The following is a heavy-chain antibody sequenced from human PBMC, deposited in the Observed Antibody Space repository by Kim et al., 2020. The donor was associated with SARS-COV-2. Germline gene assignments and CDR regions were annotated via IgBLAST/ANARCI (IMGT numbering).Heavy chain of an antibody. Sequence: GGSLRLSCAASGFTFSSYWMHWVRQAPGKGLEWVSRVDRDASYTSYADSVKGRFTISRDNAKNTAYLQMKSLRAEDTAVYYCARGPYGGNSGFWGQGTLV. CDR2: VDRDASYT. J-gene: IGHJ4*02. V-gene: IGHV3-74*01. CDR3: ARGPYGGNSGF. CDR1: GFTFSSYW. D-gene: IGHD4-17*01.